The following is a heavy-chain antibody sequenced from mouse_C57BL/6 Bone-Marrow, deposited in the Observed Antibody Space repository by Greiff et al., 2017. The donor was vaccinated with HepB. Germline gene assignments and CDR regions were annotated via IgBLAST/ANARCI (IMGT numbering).Heavy chain of an antibody. CDR1: GFTFSSYA. D-gene: IGHD2-3*01. CDR3: ARDGEGYYAWFAY. V-gene: IGHV5-4*01. Sequence: EVKLMESGGGLVKPGGSLKLSCAASGFTFSSYAMSWVRQTPEKRLEWVATISDGGSYTYYPDNVKGRFTISRDNAKNNLYLQMSHLKSEDTAMYYCARDGEGYYAWFAYWGQGTRVTVSA. J-gene: IGHJ3*01. CDR2: ISDGGSYT.